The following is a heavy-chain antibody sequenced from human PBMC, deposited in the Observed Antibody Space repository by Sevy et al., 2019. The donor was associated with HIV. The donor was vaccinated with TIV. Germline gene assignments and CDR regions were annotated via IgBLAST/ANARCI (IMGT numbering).Heavy chain of an antibody. CDR1: GFTFPIYS. D-gene: IGHD2-8*01. CDR2: ISYDGNYK. Sequence: GGSLSLSCVASGFTFPIYSVLWVRQAPGKGLEWLILISYDGNYKYYADSVKGRFTISRDNSNNILYLQMSSLRVEDTALYFCARVAVEYCTNDCYHRFDHWGLGTLVTVSS. V-gene: IGHV3-30*04. CDR3: ARVAVEYCTNDCYHRFDH. J-gene: IGHJ4*02.